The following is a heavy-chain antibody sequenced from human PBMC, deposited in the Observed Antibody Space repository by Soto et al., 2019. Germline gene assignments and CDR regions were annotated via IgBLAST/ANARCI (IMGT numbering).Heavy chain of an antibody. CDR3: ARVAVAEPYYYYYGMDV. D-gene: IGHD6-19*01. CDR1: GFTFSSYT. CDR2: ISSSSSYI. J-gene: IGHJ6*02. V-gene: IGHV3-21*01. Sequence: EVQLVESGGGLVKPGGSLRLSCAASGFTFSSYTMNWVRQAPGKGLEWVSSISSSSSYIYYADSVKGRFTISRDNAKNSMYLQMNSLRAEDTAVYYCARVAVAEPYYYYYGMDVWGQGTAVTVSS.